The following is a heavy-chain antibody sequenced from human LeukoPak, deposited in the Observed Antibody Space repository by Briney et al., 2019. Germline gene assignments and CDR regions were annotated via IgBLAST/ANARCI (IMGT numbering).Heavy chain of an antibody. Sequence: GASVKVSCKASGGTFSSYAISWVRQAPGQGLEWMGGIIPIFGTANYAQKFQGRVTITADESTSTAYMELSSLRSEDTAVYYCARVVPAVRAYYYYGMDVWGQGTTVTVSS. V-gene: IGHV1-69*13. CDR2: IIPIFGTA. D-gene: IGHD2-2*01. CDR3: ARVVPAVRAYYYYGMDV. J-gene: IGHJ6*02. CDR1: GGTFSSYA.